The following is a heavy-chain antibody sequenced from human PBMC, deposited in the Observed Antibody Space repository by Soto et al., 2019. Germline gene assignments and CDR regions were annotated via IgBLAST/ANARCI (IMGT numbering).Heavy chain of an antibody. V-gene: IGHV4-59*01. CDR1: GCSISSYY. Sequence: SETLSLTCTVSGCSISSYYWSWIRQPPGKGLGWIGYIYYSESTNYNPSLKSRVTISVDTSKNQFSLKLSSVTAADTAVYYCARDSGLARQNYYYYGMDVWGQGTTVTVSS. J-gene: IGHJ6*02. CDR2: IYYSEST. CDR3: ARDSGLARQNYYYYGMDV. D-gene: IGHD3-10*01.